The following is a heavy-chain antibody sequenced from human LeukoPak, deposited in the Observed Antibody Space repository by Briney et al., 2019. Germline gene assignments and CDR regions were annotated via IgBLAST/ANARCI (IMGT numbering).Heavy chain of an antibody. V-gene: IGHV3-7*01. CDR3: ARAGLNIVVVPGASIVYYYYYYMDV. CDR2: IKQDGSEK. J-gene: IGHJ6*03. Sequence: GGSLRLSCAASGFTFSRYWMTWVRQAPGKGLEWVANIKQDGSEKYYVDSVKGRFTISRDNAKNSLYLQMNSLRAEDTAVYYCARAGLNIVVVPGASIVYYYYYYMDVWGDGTTVTVSS. D-gene: IGHD2-2*01. CDR1: GFTFSRYW.